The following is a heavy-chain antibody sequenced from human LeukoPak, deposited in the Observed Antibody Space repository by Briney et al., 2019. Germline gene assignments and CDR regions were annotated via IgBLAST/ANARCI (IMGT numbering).Heavy chain of an antibody. CDR2: INPNSGGT. CDR3: ARGIRYFDWLLYTHDY. D-gene: IGHD3-9*01. V-gene: IGHV1-2*06. CDR1: GYTFTGYY. Sequence: ASVKVSCKASGYTFTGYYMHWVRQAPGQGLEWMGRINPNSGGTNYAQKFQGRVTMTRDTSISTAYMELSRLRSDDTAVYYCARGIRYFDWLLYTHDYWGQGTLVTVSS. J-gene: IGHJ4*02.